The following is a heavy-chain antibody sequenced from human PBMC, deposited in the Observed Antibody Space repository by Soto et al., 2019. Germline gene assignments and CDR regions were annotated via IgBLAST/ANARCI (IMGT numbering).Heavy chain of an antibody. CDR1: GFTFSSYW. CDR2: INSDGSST. D-gene: IGHD5-12*01. CDR3: VRVPTGGYAFSLDDY. V-gene: IGHV3-74*01. Sequence: GGSLRLSCAASGFTFSSYWMHWVRQAPGKGLVWVSRINSDGSSTTYADSVKGRFTISRDNAKNTLYLQMNSLRAEDTAVYYCVRVPTGGYAFSLDDYWGQGTLVTVS. J-gene: IGHJ4*02.